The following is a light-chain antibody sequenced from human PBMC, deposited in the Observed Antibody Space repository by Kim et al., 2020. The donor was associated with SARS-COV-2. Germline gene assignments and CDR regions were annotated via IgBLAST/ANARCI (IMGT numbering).Light chain of an antibody. CDR1: QDISDS. CDR2: DAS. CDR3: QQYANVPIT. Sequence: DIQMTQSPSSLSASVGDRVTITCQASQDISDSLNWYQQKPGKAPTLLIYDASTLETGVPSRFSGGGSGTEFTFTVSSLQPEDIATYFCQQYANVPITFGQGTRLEIK. V-gene: IGKV1-33*01. J-gene: IGKJ5*01.